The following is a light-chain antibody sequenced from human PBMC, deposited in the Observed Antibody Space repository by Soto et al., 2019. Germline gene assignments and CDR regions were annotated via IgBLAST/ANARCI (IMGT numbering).Light chain of an antibody. CDR2: DAS. Sequence: EIVLTQSPATLSLSPGERATLSCRASQSVSTYLGWYQQKPGQAPRLLIYDASNRATGIPARFSGSGSGTYFTLTISSLDPEDFAVYYCQQRSNWITFGQGTRLEIK. CDR3: QQRSNWIT. V-gene: IGKV3-11*01. CDR1: QSVSTY. J-gene: IGKJ5*01.